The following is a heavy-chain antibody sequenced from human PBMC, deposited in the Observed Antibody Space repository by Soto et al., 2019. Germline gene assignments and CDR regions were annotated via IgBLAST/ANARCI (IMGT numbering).Heavy chain of an antibody. J-gene: IGHJ3*01. CDR2: FIPIFRTL. CDR1: GGIFGSHG. V-gene: IGHV1-69*01. D-gene: IGHD3-22*01. CDR3: VRDRRIYYSDPHEEFVASDYEV. Sequence: QVQLIQSEAEVKKPGSSVRVSCTASGGIFGSHGFSWVRQAPGQRLEWAGGFIPIFRTLTYTEKFQARVRIAADESTNTVYLDLSSLTSEDTAVYYCVRDRRIYYSDPHEEFVASDYEVWGQGTMVSVSS.